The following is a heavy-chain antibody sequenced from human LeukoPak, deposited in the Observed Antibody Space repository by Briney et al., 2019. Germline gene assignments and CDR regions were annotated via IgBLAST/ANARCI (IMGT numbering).Heavy chain of an antibody. Sequence: GGSLRLSCAASGLTFSTSWMHWVRQAPGKGLVWVSRINSDGTTIDYADSVKGRFTISRDNAKNTLYLQMNSLRDEDTAVYYCARAGYYRFDYWGQGTLVTVSS. CDR3: ARAGYYRFDY. V-gene: IGHV3-74*01. CDR1: GLTFSTSW. CDR2: INSDGTTI. D-gene: IGHD2/OR15-2a*01. J-gene: IGHJ4*02.